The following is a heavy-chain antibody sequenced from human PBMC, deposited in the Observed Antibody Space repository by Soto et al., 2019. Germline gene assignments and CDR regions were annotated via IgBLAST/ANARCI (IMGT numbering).Heavy chain of an antibody. V-gene: IGHV4-38-2*01. J-gene: IGHJ5*02. CDR1: GVSISGNH. CDR2: IYYSGST. Sequence: PSETLSLTCDVSGVSISGNHWGWIRQPPGKGLEWIGSIYYSGSTYYNPSLKSRVTISVDTSKNQFSLKLSSVTAADTAVYYCATQEVGGSYVYTFEPWGQGTLVTVPS. D-gene: IGHD1-26*01. CDR3: ATQEVGGSYVYTFEP.